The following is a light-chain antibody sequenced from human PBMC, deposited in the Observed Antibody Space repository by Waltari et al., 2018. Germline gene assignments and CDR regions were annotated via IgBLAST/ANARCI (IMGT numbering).Light chain of an antibody. CDR3: YSSDSTGLRV. V-gene: IGLV3-10*01. CDR2: EDT. CDR1: ALPGKY. Sequence: SYELTQPPSVSVSPGQTARITCSGHALPGKYAYWFQQKSGQAPRLVIYEDTKRPSGIPERFSGSSSGTVATLTITGAQVDDEADYYCYSSDSTGLRVFGGGTTVVVL. J-gene: IGLJ1*01.